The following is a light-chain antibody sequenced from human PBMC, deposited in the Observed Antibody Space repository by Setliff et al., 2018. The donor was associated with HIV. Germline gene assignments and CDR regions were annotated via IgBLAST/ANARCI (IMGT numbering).Light chain of an antibody. Sequence: QSVLTQPPSVSGAPGQRVTLSCIGSSSNIGSRYEVHWYQQLPGKAPKLLMYGNNIRPSGVPDRFSGSKSGTSASLVITGLQTEDEADYFCQSFDGSLSAVVFGGGTKVTVL. CDR1: SSNIGSRYE. CDR2: GNN. V-gene: IGLV1-40*01. CDR3: QSFDGSLSAVV. J-gene: IGLJ2*01.